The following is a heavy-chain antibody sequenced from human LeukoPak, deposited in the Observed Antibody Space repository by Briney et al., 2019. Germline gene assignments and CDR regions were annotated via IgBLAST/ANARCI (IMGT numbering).Heavy chain of an antibody. J-gene: IGHJ6*03. CDR1: GGYIGSYY. Sequence: PSETLSLTCTVSGGYIGSYYWSWIRQPAGKGLEWIGRIHTSENTDYNPSLKSRVTMSVDMSTSQFSLRLTSVTAADTAVYYCAREGDYGDYSKSFYYMDVWGKGTTVTVPS. V-gene: IGHV4-4*07. CDR2: IHTSENT. D-gene: IGHD4-17*01. CDR3: AREGDYGDYSKSFYYMDV.